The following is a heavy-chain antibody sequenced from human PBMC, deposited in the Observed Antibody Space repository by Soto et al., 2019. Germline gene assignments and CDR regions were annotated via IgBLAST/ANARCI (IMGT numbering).Heavy chain of an antibody. D-gene: IGHD5-18*01. CDR2: IYPGDSDT. CDR3: IRGYSYGTYGMDV. J-gene: IGHJ6*02. Sequence: GESLKISCKGSGYSFTSYWIGRVRQMPGKGLEWMGIIYPGDSDTRYSPSFQGQVTISADKSISTAYLQWSSLKASDTAMYYCIRGYSYGTYGMDVWGQGTTVTVSS. V-gene: IGHV5-51*01. CDR1: GYSFTSYW.